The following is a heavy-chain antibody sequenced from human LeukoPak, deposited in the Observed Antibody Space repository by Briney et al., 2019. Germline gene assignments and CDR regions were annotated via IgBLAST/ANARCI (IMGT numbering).Heavy chain of an antibody. D-gene: IGHD6-19*01. Sequence: GGSLRLSCAASGFTVSSNYMSWVRQAPGKGLEWVSVIYSSGSTYYADSVKGRFTISRDNSKNSLYLQMNSLRAVDTAVYYCAREGITVAEAFDVWGQGTMVTVSS. CDR3: AREGITVAEAFDV. J-gene: IGHJ3*01. V-gene: IGHV3-53*01. CDR2: IYSSGST. CDR1: GFTVSSNY.